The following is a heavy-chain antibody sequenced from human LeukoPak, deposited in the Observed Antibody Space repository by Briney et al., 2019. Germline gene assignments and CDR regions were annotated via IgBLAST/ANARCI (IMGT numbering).Heavy chain of an antibody. V-gene: IGHV3-23*01. CDR3: AKDSGSYSTALDY. CDR1: GFTFSSYA. Sequence: GGSLRLSCAAPGFTFSSYAMSWVRQAPGKGLEWVSAISGSGGSTYYADSVKGRFTISRDNSKNTLYLQMNSLRAEDTAVYYCAKDSGSYSTALDYWGQGTLVTVSS. CDR2: ISGSGGST. J-gene: IGHJ4*02. D-gene: IGHD1-26*01.